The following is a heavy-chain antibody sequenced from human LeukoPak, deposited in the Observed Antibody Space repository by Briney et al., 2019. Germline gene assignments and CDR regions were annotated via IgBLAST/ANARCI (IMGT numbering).Heavy chain of an antibody. CDR1: GYSISSGYY. CDR3: ARVSYSGSSNWFDP. D-gene: IGHD1-26*01. V-gene: IGHV4-38-2*02. CDR2: IYHSGST. J-gene: IGHJ5*02. Sequence: SETLSLTCTVSGYSISSGYYWGWIRQPPGKGLEWIGSIYHSGSTYYNPSLKSRVTISVDTSKNQFSLKLSSVTAADTAVYYCARVSYSGSSNWFDPWGQGTLVTVSS.